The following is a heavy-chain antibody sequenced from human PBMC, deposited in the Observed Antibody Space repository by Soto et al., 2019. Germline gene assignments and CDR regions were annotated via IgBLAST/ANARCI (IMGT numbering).Heavy chain of an antibody. CDR1: GYSFTSYW. D-gene: IGHD2-2*01. CDR2: IYPGDSDT. V-gene: IGHV5-51*01. Sequence: GESLKISCKGSGYSFTSYWIGWVRQMPGKGLEWMGIIYPGDSDTRYSPSFQGQVTISRDDSKNTLYLQMNSLKTEDTAVYYCRTQYLDWGQGTLVTVSS. J-gene: IGHJ4*02. CDR3: RTQYLD.